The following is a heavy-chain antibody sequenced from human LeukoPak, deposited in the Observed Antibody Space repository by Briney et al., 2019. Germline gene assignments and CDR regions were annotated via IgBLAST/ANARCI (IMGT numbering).Heavy chain of an antibody. CDR1: GFTFSSYS. J-gene: IGHJ4*02. V-gene: IGHV3-21*01. CDR3: ARLRRDGYDY. D-gene: IGHD5-24*01. CDR2: ISSSSSYI. Sequence: GGSLRLSCAASGFTFSSYSMNWVRQAPGKGLEWVSSISSSSSYIYYADSVKGRFTISRDNAKNSLYLQMNSLRAEDTPVYYCARLRRDGYDYWGQGTLVTVSS.